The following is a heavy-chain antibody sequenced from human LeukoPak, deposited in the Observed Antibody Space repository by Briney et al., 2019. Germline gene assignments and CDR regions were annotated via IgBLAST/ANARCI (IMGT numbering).Heavy chain of an antibody. J-gene: IGHJ4*02. Sequence: GGSLRLSCAASGFTFSAYYMSWIRQARGKGLEWVSYISSSGSSIYYADSVKGRFNISRDNAKNSLYLEMNSLRAEDTAVYYCARTYDSRGYFVDYWGQGTRVTVSS. CDR3: ARTYDSRGYFVDY. CDR1: GFTFSAYY. V-gene: IGHV3-11*01. D-gene: IGHD3-22*01. CDR2: ISSSGSSI.